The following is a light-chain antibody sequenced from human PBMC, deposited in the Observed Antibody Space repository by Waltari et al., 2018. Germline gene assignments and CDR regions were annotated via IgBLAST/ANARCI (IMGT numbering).Light chain of an antibody. CDR1: QSVLYSSNNKNY. J-gene: IGKJ2*02. CDR2: WAS. V-gene: IGKV4-1*01. CDR3: QQYYSTPPWT. Sequence: DIVMTQSPDSLAVSLGERATINCKSSQSVLYSSNNKNYLAWYQQKPGHPPKLLIYWASTRESGVPDRFRGSGSGTDFTLTISSLQAEDVAVYYCQQYYSTPPWTFGQGTKLEIK.